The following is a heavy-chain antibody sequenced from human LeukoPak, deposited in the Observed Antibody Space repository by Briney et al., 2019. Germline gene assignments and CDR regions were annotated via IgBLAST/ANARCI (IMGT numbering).Heavy chain of an antibody. J-gene: IGHJ3*02. CDR2: MNPNSGNT. V-gene: IGHV1-8*01. CDR3: ASRIGIVVVTNDAFDI. D-gene: IGHD3-22*01. Sequence: ASVKVSCKASGYTFTSYDINWVRQATGQGLEWMGWMNPNSGNTGYAQKFQGRVTMTRNTSISTAYIELSSLRSEDTAVYYCASRIGIVVVTNDAFDIWGQGTMVTVSS. CDR1: GYTFTSYD.